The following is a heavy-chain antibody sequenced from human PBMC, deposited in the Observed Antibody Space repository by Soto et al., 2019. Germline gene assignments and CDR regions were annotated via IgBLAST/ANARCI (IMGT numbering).Heavy chain of an antibody. V-gene: IGHV4-39*01. D-gene: IGHD6-13*01. CDR1: GGSISSSSYY. J-gene: IGHJ5*02. CDR3: ARQGREQQLSISGGFDP. CDR2: IYYSGST. Sequence: SETLSLTCTVSGGSISSSSYYWGWIRQPPGKGLEWIGSIYYSGSTYYNPSLKSRVTISVDTSKNQFSLKLSSVTAADTAVYYCARQGREQQLSISGGFDPWGQGTLVTVSS.